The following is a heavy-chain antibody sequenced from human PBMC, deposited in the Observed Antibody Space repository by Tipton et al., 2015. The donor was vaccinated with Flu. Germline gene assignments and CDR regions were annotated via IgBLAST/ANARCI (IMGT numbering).Heavy chain of an antibody. J-gene: IGHJ3*01. CDR1: GGSISSSSYY. CDR3: ARDLRGYSGYTGGDAFDV. D-gene: IGHD5-12*01. V-gene: IGHV4-39*07. Sequence: TLSLTCTVSGGSISSSSYYWGWIRQPPGKGLEWIGTIYYSGSTYYNPSLKSRVTMSVDTSKNQFSLKLSSVTAADTAKYYCARDLRGYSGYTGGDAFDVWGQGTVVTVSS. CDR2: IYYSGST.